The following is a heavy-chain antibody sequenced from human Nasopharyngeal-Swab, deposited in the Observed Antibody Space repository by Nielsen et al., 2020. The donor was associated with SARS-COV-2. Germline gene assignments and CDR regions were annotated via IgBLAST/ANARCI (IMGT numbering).Heavy chain of an antibody. CDR1: GFTLGNYW. CDR3: ARGSSTSCYE. CDR2: INQDGSEK. J-gene: IGHJ4*02. V-gene: IGHV3-7*04. Sequence: GGSLRLSCAASGFTLGNYWMSWVRQAPGKGLEWVANINQDGSEKYYLDSVEGRFTISRDNPKNSLYLQMNSLRAEDTAVYYCARGSSTSCYEWGQGTLVTVSS. D-gene: IGHD2-2*01.